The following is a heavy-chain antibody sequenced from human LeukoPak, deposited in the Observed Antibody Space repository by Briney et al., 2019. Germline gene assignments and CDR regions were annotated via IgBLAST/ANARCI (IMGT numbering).Heavy chain of an antibody. D-gene: IGHD6-19*01. Sequence: GGSLRLSCAASGFSFRDYAMTWVRQAPGRGLEWVSTVSGGAEATYYADSVKGRFAVSRDNSKSALYLQMNSLRAEDTAIYYCAKDTPLTAYTSGWSNNCFDYWGQGTLVTVSS. CDR3: AKDTPLTAYTSGWSNNCFDY. V-gene: IGHV3-23*01. J-gene: IGHJ4*02. CDR2: VSGGAEAT. CDR1: GFSFRDYA.